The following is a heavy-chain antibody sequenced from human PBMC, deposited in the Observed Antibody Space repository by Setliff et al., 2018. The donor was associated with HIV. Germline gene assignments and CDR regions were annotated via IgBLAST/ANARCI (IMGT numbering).Heavy chain of an antibody. CDR1: GYTFTSYD. J-gene: IGHJ4*02. CDR2: MNPNSGVT. Sequence: ASVKVSCKASGYTFTSYDINWVRQATGQGLEWMGWMNPNSGVTNSPQKFQGRVALTRDTSISTAYMELSGLRSDDTAVYYCAKGQGPVDYWGQGTLVTVSS. V-gene: IGHV1-2*02. CDR3: AKGQGPVDY.